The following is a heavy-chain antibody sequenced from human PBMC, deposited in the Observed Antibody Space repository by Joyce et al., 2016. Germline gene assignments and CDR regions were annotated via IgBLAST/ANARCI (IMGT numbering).Heavy chain of an antibody. D-gene: IGHD7-27*01. V-gene: IGHV3-74*01. Sequence: EVQLVESGGGLVQPGGSLRLSCAAAGITFGKYWKHWVRQAPGKGRVWVSHISIGGTITRYAASVRGRFTISRENAKSTLYLQLNSLRADDTAVYYCARGVITSTGVDAFDIWGQGTMVTVS. J-gene: IGHJ3*02. CDR3: ARGVITSTGVDAFDI. CDR1: GITFGKYW. CDR2: ISIGGTIT.